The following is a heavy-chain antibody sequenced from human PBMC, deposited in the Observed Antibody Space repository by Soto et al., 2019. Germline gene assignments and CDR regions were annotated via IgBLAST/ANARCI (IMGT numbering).Heavy chain of an antibody. CDR1: GGTFSSYS. J-gene: IGHJ6*01. Sequence: QVQLVQSGAEVKKPGSSVKVSCKASGGTFSSYSISWVRQAPGQGLEWMGGSIPIFRTANYAQKFQGRVTITADESTSTVYLAVSRLGSADTAVYYCARGGHHRVDYYYYDMDVWGQGSTVPVSP. CDR2: SIPIFRTA. V-gene: IGHV1-69*01. CDR3: ARGGHHRVDYYYYDMDV. D-gene: IGHD3-10*01.